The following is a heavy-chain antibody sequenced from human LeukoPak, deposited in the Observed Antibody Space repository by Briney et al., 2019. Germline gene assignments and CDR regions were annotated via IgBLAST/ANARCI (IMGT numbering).Heavy chain of an antibody. CDR2: IFASGSS. V-gene: IGHV4-61*01. J-gene: IGHJ4*02. CDR1: GARLTNPTYY. Sequence: PSETLSLTCSVSGARLTNPTYYQWSWFRQPPGKAPEFIGKIFASGSSTLTPSLKSRVTMSLDTSKNEFSLRLTSVTAEDSAVYFCARFKSGGFYYFDSWGQGALVTVSS. CDR3: ARFKSGGFYYFDS. D-gene: IGHD3-3*01.